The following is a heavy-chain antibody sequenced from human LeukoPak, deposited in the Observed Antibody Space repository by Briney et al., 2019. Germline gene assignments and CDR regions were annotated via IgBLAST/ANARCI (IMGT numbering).Heavy chain of an antibody. J-gene: IGHJ6*03. D-gene: IGHD6-6*01. CDR3: ARGAGWRSSSYYMDV. Sequence: ASVKVSCKASGYTFTSYGISWARQAPGQGLEWMGWISAYNGNTNYAQKLQGRVTMTTDTSTSTAYMELRCLRSDDTAVYYCARGAGWRSSSYYMDVWGKGTTVTVSS. V-gene: IGHV1-18*01. CDR2: ISAYNGNT. CDR1: GYTFTSYG.